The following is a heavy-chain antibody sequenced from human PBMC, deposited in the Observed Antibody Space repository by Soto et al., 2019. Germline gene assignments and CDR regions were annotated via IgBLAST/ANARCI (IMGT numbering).Heavy chain of an antibody. D-gene: IGHD7-27*01. CDR2: IRSKAYGGTT. V-gene: IGHV3-49*03. CDR1: GFTFGDYA. CDR3: TRDLITGAYYYYYYYMDV. Sequence: GGSLRLSCTASGFTFGDYAMSWFRQAPGKGLEWVGFIRSKAYGGTTEYAASVKGRFTISRDDSKSIAYLQMNSLKTEDTAVYYCTRDLITGAYYYYYYYMDVWGKGTTVTVSS. J-gene: IGHJ6*03.